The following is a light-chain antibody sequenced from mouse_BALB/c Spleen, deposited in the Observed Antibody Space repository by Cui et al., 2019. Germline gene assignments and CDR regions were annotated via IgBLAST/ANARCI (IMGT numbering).Light chain of an antibody. CDR1: KSLLHSNGNTY. Sequence: DIVMTQAAPSVPVTTGESVSISCRSSKSLLHSNGNTYLYWSLQRPGQSPQLLIERMSNLASGVPDRFSGSGSGTAFTLRISRVEAEDVGVYYCMQHLEYPFTFGSGTKLEIK. V-gene: IGKV2-137*01. CDR2: RMS. J-gene: IGKJ4*01. CDR3: MQHLEYPFT.